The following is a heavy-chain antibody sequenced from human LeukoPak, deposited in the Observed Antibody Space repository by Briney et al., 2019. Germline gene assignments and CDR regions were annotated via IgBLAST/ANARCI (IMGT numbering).Heavy chain of an antibody. CDR3: ARDAAYGYDRFDF. V-gene: IGHV3-21*01. CDR1: GFTFSSYS. Sequence: GGSLRLSCAASGFTFSSYSMNWVRQAPGKGLEWVSSISSSSSYIYYADSVKGRFTISRDNAKNSLYLQMNSLRAEDTAVYYCARDAAYGYDRFDFWGQGTQVTASS. D-gene: IGHD5-18*01. CDR2: ISSSSSYI. J-gene: IGHJ4*02.